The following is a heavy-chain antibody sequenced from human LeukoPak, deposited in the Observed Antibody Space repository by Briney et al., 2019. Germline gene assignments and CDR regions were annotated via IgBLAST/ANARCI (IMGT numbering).Heavy chain of an antibody. CDR1: GFTFSSYG. D-gene: IGHD2-2*03. Sequence: KPGGSLRLSCAASGFTFSSYGMHWVCQAPGKGLEWVSSINNGSNYINYADSVKGRFTISRDNAQNSLYLQMNSLRAEDTAVYYCVRDTWIAYWGQGTLVTVSS. CDR3: VRDTWIAY. J-gene: IGHJ4*02. V-gene: IGHV3-21*01. CDR2: INNGSNYI.